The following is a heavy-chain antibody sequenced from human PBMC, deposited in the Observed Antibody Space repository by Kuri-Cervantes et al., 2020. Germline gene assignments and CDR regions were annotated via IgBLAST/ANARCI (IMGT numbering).Heavy chain of an antibody. CDR3: ARDAYYYYMDV. Sequence: GESLKISCAASGFIFDDYSMNWVRQAPGKGLEWVSSISSSSSYIYYADSVKGRFTISRDNAKNSLYLQMNSLRAEDTAVYYCARDAYYYYMDVWGKGTTVTVSS. CDR2: ISSSSSYI. CDR1: GFIFDDYS. J-gene: IGHJ6*03. V-gene: IGHV3-21*01.